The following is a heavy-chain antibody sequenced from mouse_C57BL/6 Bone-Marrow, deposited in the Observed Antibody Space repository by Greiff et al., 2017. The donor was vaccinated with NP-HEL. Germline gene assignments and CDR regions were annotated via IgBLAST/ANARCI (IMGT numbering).Heavy chain of an antibody. J-gene: IGHJ4*01. CDR3: AREDHWLRAIDY. CDR2: INPSSGYT. CDR1: GYTFTSYT. Sequence: VQLQQSGAELARPGASVKMSCKASGYTFTSYTMHWVKQRPGQGLEWIGYINPSSGYTKYNQKFKDKATLTADKSSSTAYMQLSSLTSEDSAVYYCAREDHWLRAIDYWGQGTSVTVSS. D-gene: IGHD2-2*01. V-gene: IGHV1-4*01.